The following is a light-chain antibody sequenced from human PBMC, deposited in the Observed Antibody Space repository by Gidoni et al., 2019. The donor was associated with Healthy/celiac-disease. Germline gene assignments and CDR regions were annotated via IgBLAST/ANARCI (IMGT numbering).Light chain of an antibody. CDR2: AAS. CDR3: QQCYSTPWT. CDR1: HSISSY. Sequence: RQMTQSPSPLSASVGDRVTITCPASHSISSYLNWYQQKPGKAPRLLIYAASSLQSGVPSRFSGSGSGTDFTLTISSLQPEDFATYYCQQCYSTPWTFGQGTKVEIK. J-gene: IGKJ1*01. V-gene: IGKV1-39*01.